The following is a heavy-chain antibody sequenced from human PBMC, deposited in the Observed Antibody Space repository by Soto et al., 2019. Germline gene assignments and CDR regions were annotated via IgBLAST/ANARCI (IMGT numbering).Heavy chain of an antibody. CDR3: ALRLGDPGRLYFDY. CDR1: GGSISSGGYY. CDR2: IYYSGST. Sequence: PSETLSLTCTVSGGSISSGGYYCSWIRQHPGKGLEWIGYIYYSGSTYYNPSLKSRVSISVDTSKNQFSLKLSSVTAADTAVYYCALRLGDPGRLYFDYWGQGTLVTVS. D-gene: IGHD3-16*01. J-gene: IGHJ4*02. V-gene: IGHV4-31*03.